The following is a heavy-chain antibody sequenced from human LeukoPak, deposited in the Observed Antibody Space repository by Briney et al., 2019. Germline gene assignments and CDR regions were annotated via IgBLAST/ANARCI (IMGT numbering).Heavy chain of an antibody. CDR2: ISGSGGST. CDR1: GFTFSSYA. D-gene: IGHD6-19*01. V-gene: IGHV3-23*01. J-gene: IGHJ1*01. CDR3: ANDEDPGSQWLVPGYFQH. Sequence: GGSLRLSCAASGFTFSSYAMSWVRQAPGKGLEWVSAISGSGGSTYYADSVRGRFTISRDNSKNTLYLQMNSLRAEDTAVYYCANDEDPGSQWLVPGYFQHWGQGTLVTVSS.